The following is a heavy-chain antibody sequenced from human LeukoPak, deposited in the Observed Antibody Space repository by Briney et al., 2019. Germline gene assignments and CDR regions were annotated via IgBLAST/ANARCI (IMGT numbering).Heavy chain of an antibody. Sequence: GGSLRLSCVASGFPFSSYWMTWVRQAPRKGLEWVANIKQDGSEKYYVDSVKGRFTTSRDNAKNSLYLQMNSLRAEDTAVYYCARDLIGLQWLVHVDYFDYWGQGTLVTVSS. CDR1: GFPFSSYW. J-gene: IGHJ4*02. CDR2: IKQDGSEK. V-gene: IGHV3-7*03. CDR3: ARDLIGLQWLVHVDYFDY. D-gene: IGHD6-19*01.